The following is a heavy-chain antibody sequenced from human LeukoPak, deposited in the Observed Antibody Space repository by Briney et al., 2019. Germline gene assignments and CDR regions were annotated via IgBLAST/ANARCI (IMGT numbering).Heavy chain of an antibody. D-gene: IGHD3-22*01. CDR1: GFTFSSYS. Sequence: PVGSLRLSCAASGFTFSSYSMNWVRQAPGKGLEWVSSISSSSTYIYYADSVKGRYTVSRDSAKNSLYLQMNSLRAEDTAAYYCARSYYDSSGYQTYDYWGQGTLVTVSS. CDR2: ISSSSTYI. J-gene: IGHJ4*02. CDR3: ARSYYDSSGYQTYDY. V-gene: IGHV3-21*01.